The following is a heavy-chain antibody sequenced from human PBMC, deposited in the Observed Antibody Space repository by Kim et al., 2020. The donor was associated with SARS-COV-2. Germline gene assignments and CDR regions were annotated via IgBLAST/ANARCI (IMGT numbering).Heavy chain of an antibody. CDR1: GFTFSSYG. V-gene: IGHV3-30*18. D-gene: IGHD5-18*01. J-gene: IGHJ4*02. CDR3: AKSRDGRGYSHDFDY. Sequence: GGSLRLSCAASGFTFSSYGMHWVRQAPGKGLEWVAVISYDGSNKYYADSVKGRFTISRDNSKNTLYLQMNSLRAEDTAVYYCAKSRDGRGYSHDFDYWGQGTLVTVSS. CDR2: ISYDGSNK.